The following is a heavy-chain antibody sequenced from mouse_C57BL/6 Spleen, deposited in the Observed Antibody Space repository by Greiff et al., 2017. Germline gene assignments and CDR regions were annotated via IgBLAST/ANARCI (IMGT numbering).Heavy chain of an antibody. CDR3: ATFNWDGFAY. J-gene: IGHJ3*01. CDR2: IWGVGST. CDR1: GFSLTSYG. V-gene: IGHV2-6*01. Sequence: VQGVESGPGLVAPSQSLSITCTVSGFSLTSYGVDWVRQSPGKGLEWLGVIWGVGSTNYNSALKSILSISKDNSKSQVFLKMNSLQTDDTAMYYCATFNWDGFAYWCQGTLVTVSA. D-gene: IGHD4-1*02.